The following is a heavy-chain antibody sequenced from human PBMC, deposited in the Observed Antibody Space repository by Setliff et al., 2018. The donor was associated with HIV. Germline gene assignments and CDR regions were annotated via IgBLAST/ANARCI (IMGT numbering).Heavy chain of an antibody. CDR3: AKDLFGGSLGPAQH. V-gene: IGHV3-30*02. J-gene: IGHJ1*01. CDR1: GFTFSTHG. Sequence: HPGGSLRLSCAVSGFTFSTHGMHWVRQAPGKGLQWVAFILFDGTDKYYADSLKGRFTVSRDNSQNTLYLQMNSLRAEDTATYYCAKDLFGGSLGPAQHWGQGTLVTVS. D-gene: IGHD3-16*01. CDR2: ILFDGTDK.